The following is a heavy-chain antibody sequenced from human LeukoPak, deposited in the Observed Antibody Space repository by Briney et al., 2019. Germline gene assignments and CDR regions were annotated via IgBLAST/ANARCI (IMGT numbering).Heavy chain of an antibody. CDR3: ARGVPAAAEWGYYYYYMDV. CDR2: INPNSGGT. D-gene: IGHD2-2*01. Sequence: GASVKVSCKASGYTFTSYYMHWVRQAPGQGLEWMGWINPNSGGTNYAQKFQGRVTMTRDTSISTAYMELSRLRSDDTAVYYCARGVPAAAEWGYYYYYMDVWGKGTTVTISS. V-gene: IGHV1-2*02. J-gene: IGHJ6*03. CDR1: GYTFTSYY.